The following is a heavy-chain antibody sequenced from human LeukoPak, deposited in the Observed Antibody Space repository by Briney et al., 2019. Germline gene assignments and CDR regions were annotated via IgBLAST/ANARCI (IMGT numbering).Heavy chain of an antibody. CDR3: AGPREVGATNL. Sequence: GGSLRLSCAASGFTFSDYYMSWIRQAPGKGLEWVSYISSSGSTIYYADSVKGRFTISRDNAKNSLYLQMNSLRAEDTAVYYCAGPREVGATNLWGQGTLVTVSS. CDR1: GFTFSDYY. J-gene: IGHJ4*02. V-gene: IGHV3-11*01. D-gene: IGHD1-26*01. CDR2: ISSSGSTI.